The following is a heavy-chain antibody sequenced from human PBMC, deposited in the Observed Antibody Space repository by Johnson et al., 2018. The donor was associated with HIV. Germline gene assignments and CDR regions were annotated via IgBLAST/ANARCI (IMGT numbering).Heavy chain of an antibody. J-gene: IGHJ3*02. CDR2: ISYDGSNK. CDR3: AKGVVPAAADAFDI. D-gene: IGHD2-2*01. V-gene: IGHV3-30*04. Sequence: VESGGGVVQPGRSLRLSCAASGFTFSSYAMHWVRQAPGKGLEWVAVISYDGSNKYYADSVKGRFTNSRDNSKNTLYLQMNSLRPEDTAGYYCAKGVVPAAADAFDIWGQGTMVTVS. CDR1: GFTFSSYA.